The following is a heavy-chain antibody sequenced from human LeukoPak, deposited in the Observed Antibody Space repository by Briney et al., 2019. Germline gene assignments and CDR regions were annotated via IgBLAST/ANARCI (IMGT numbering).Heavy chain of an antibody. V-gene: IGHV3-48*04. J-gene: IGHJ2*01. CDR3: ARDLDDYGDYWYFDL. Sequence: PGGSLRLSCAASGFTFSSYSMNWVRQAPGKGLEGVSYISSSSSTIYYADSVKGRFTISRDNAKNSLYLQMNSLRAEDTAVYYCARDLDDYGDYWYFDLWGRGTLVTVSS. CDR1: GFTFSSYS. CDR2: ISSSSSTI. D-gene: IGHD4-17*01.